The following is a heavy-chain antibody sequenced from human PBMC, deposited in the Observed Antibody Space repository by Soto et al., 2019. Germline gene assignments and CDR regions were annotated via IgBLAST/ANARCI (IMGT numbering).Heavy chain of an antibody. D-gene: IGHD2-2*01. CDR2: MNPNSGNT. V-gene: IGHV1-8*01. CDR3: ARVLRYCSSTSCYAIDAFDI. J-gene: IGHJ3*02. CDR1: GYTFTSYD. Sequence: QVQLVQSGAEVKKPGASVKVSCKASGYTFTSYDINWVRQATGQGLEWMGWMNPNSGNTGYAQKFQGRVTMTRNTARSTAYMELSSLRSEDTAVYYCARVLRYCSSTSCYAIDAFDIWGQGTMVTVSS.